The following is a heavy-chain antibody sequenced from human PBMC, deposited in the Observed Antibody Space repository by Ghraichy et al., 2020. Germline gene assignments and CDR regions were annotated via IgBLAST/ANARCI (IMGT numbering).Heavy chain of an antibody. CDR3: AKETQRTTAAGPIDY. Sequence: GESLNISCAGSGFTFNSYAMNWVRQAPGKGLEWVSIISGRGSTTYYADSVKGRFTISRDNSKNILYLQKNSLRAEDTAVYYCAKETQRTTAAGPIDYWGQGTMVTVS. J-gene: IGHJ4*02. V-gene: IGHV3-23*01. CDR1: GFTFNSYA. D-gene: IGHD6-13*01. CDR2: ISGRGSTT.